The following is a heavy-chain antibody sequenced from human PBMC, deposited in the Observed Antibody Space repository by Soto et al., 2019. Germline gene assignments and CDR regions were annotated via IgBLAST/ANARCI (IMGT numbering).Heavy chain of an antibody. V-gene: IGHV4-34*01. CDR3: ARVSGGTSWPKQIDY. CDR1: SGSFSGYY. D-gene: IGHD2-2*01. CDR2: INHSGST. Sequence: QVQLQQWGAGLLKPSETLSLTCAVYSGSFSGYYWSWIRQPPGKGLEWIGEINHSGSTNYNPSLKSRVTISVYTSKNQFSLKLSSGTAADTAVYYCARVSGGTSWPKQIDYWGQRTLVTVSS. J-gene: IGHJ4*02.